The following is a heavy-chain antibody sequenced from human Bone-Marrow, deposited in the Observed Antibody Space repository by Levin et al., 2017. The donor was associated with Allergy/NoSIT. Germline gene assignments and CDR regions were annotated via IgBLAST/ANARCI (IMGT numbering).Heavy chain of an antibody. CDR1: GFTFSNLG. CDR3: ARVRDGAAGYLDY. CDR2: IWYDGSNK. D-gene: IGHD2-15*01. J-gene: IGHJ4*02. V-gene: IGHV3-33*01. Sequence: GESLKISCAASGFTFSNLGMHWVRQAPGKGLEWVAIIWYDGSNKYYADSVKGRFTISRDNSKNTLYLQMNSLRAEDTAVYYCARVRDGAAGYLDYWGQGTLVTVSS.